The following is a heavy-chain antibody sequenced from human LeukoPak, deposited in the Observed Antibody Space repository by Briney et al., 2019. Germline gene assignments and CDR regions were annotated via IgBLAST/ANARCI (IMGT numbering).Heavy chain of an antibody. CDR2: IFYSGTT. D-gene: IGHD6-19*01. Sequence: SETLSLTCTVSGGSMNSYYWGWIRQPPGKGLEWIGYIFYSGTTDYNPSLKSRVTISVDASKSQFSLKVSSVTAADTAVYYCARDRSRYSSRYFDFWGQGTLVTVSS. CDR3: ARDRSRYSSRYFDF. V-gene: IGHV4-59*01. J-gene: IGHJ4*02. CDR1: GGSMNSYY.